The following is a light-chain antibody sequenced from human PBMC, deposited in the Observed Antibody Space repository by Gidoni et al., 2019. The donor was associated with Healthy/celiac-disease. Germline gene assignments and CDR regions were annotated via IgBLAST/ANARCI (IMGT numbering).Light chain of an antibody. CDR1: SSDGGSYNL. J-gene: IGLJ2*01. Sequence: QSALTQPASVSGSPGQSITISCTGTSSDGGSYNLVSWYQQPPGKAPKLLIYEGSKRPSGVSTRFSCAKSGNTSSLTISVLQAEDEADYYCCSYAGSSTFAVFGGGTKLTVL. CDR2: EGS. CDR3: CSYAGSSTFAV. V-gene: IGLV2-23*03.